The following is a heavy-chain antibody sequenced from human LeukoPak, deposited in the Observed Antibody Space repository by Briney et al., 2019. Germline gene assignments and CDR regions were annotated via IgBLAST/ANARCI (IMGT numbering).Heavy chain of an antibody. CDR2: INPNSGGT. V-gene: IGHV1-2*02. D-gene: IGHD6-6*01. CDR3: ARVSSIAARPPPHY. J-gene: IGHJ4*02. Sequence: ASVKVSCKASGYTFTGYYMHWVRQAPGQGLEWMGWINPNSGGTNYAQKFQGRVTMTRDTSISTAYMELSRLRSDGTAVYYCARVSSIAARPPPHYWGQGTLVTVSS. CDR1: GYTFTGYY.